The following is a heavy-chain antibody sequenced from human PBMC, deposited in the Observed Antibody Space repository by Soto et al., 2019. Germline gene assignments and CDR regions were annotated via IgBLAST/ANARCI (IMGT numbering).Heavy chain of an antibody. CDR2: IYYSGGT. J-gene: IGHJ4*02. D-gene: IGHD1-26*01. Sequence: QVQLQESGPGPVKPSETLSLRCTVSGVSVSRDSYHWSWVRQPPGKGLGSIGNIYYSGGTNYNPSLDSRVSISVDASTNQFSLKLNSVTAADTAVYYCAARVGATAPIIWGQGTLVIVSS. V-gene: IGHV4-61*01. CDR1: GVSVSRDSYH. CDR3: AARVGATAPII.